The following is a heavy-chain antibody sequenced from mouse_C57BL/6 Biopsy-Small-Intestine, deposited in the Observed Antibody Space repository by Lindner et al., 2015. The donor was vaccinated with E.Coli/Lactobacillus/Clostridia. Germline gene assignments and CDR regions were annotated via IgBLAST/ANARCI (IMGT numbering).Heavy chain of an antibody. Sequence: SVKVSCKASGGTFGSYGISWVRQAPGEGLEWMGKIIPMAGTTNYAQKLQGRVTITADESTSAVYMELSSLTSEDTAVYYCAREDDYNWVAFESWGQGTLVTVSS. V-gene: IGHV1-81*01. J-gene: IGHJ4*01. CDR2: IIPMAGTT. D-gene: IGHD2-13*01. CDR1: GGTFGSYG. CDR3: AREDDYNWVAFES.